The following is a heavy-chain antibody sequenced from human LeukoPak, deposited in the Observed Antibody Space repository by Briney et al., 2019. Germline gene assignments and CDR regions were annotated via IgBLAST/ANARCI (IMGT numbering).Heavy chain of an antibody. D-gene: IGHD1-26*01. Sequence: SQTLSLTCAVSGGSISSGGYSWSWVRQPPGKGLEWIGYIYHSGSTYYNPSLKSRVTISVDRSKNQFSLKLSSVTAADTAVYYCARGIVGALYYFDYWGQGTLVTVSS. V-gene: IGHV4-30-2*01. CDR1: GGSISSGGYS. J-gene: IGHJ4*02. CDR2: IYHSGST. CDR3: ARGIVGALYYFDY.